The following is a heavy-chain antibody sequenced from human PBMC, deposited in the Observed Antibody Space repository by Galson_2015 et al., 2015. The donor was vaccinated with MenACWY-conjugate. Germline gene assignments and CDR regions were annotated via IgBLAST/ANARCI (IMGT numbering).Heavy chain of an antibody. D-gene: IGHD5-18*01. CDR2: ISGSGGNT. CDR1: GFTFSSYA. CDR3: ATTYSSPGYYYYMDV. V-gene: IGHV3-23*01. Sequence: SLRLSCAASGFTFSSYAMSWVRQAPGKGLEWVSAISGSGGNTYYADSVKGRFTISRDNSKNTLYLQINSLRAEDTAVHYCATTYSSPGYYYYMDVWGRGTAVTVSS. J-gene: IGHJ6*03.